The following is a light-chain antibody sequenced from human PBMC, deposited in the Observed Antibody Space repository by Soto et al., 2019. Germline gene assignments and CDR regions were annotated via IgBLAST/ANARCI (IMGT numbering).Light chain of an antibody. CDR3: QQYGSSLTWT. CDR1: QSLSGNY. Sequence: EVVLTQSPDTLSLSPGERATLSCRTSQSLSGNYLAWYQQQPGQAPRLLIYDASYKATGIPARFSGSGSGTDFTLTISSLDPQDFAVYYCQQYGSSLTWTFGQGTKVDIK. V-gene: IGKV3-20*01. J-gene: IGKJ1*01. CDR2: DAS.